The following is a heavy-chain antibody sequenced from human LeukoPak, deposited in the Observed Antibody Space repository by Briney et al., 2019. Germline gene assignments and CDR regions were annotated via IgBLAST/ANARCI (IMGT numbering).Heavy chain of an antibody. D-gene: IGHD4-17*01. CDR1: GFTFSSYA. Sequence: PGGSLRLSCAASGFTFSSYAMHWVRQAPGKGLEWVAVISHDEVYKYYADSVKGRFSISRDNSENTLYLQMNSLRAEDTALYYCASRHTTVIDFWGQGTLVTVSS. CDR2: ISHDEVYK. V-gene: IGHV3-30*04. J-gene: IGHJ4*02. CDR3: ASRHTTVIDF.